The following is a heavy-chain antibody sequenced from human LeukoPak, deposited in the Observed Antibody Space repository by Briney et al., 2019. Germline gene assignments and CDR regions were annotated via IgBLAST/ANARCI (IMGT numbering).Heavy chain of an antibody. V-gene: IGHV3-66*01. CDR1: GFTVSNYY. J-gene: IGHJ5*02. CDR3: ARGPPLFDP. CDR2: IYTGGST. Sequence: GGSLRLSCAASGFTVSNYYMSWVRQAPGKGLEWVSVIYTGGSTSYADSVRGRFTISRDNSKNTLYLQMNSLRAEDTALYYCARGPPLFDPWGQGALVTVSS.